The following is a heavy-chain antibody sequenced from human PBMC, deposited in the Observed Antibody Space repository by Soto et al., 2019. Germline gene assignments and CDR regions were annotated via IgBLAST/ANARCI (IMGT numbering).Heavy chain of an antibody. CDR2: IYYSGST. CDR3: ARVGYCSSTSCHQNFDY. Sequence: SETLSLTCTVSGGSISSYYLSWIRQPPGKGLEWIGYIYYSGSTNYNPSLKSRVTISVDTSKNQFSLKLSSVTAADTAVYYCARVGYCSSTSCHQNFDYWGQGTLVTVSS. V-gene: IGHV4-59*01. J-gene: IGHJ4*02. D-gene: IGHD2-2*01. CDR1: GGSISSYY.